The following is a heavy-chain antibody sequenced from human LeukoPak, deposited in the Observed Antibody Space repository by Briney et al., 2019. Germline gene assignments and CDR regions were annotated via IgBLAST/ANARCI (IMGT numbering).Heavy chain of an antibody. CDR2: IYYSGST. CDR1: GGSISSYY. V-gene: IGHV4-59*01. D-gene: IGHD2-2*01. Sequence: SETLSLTCTVSGGSISSYYWSWIRQPPGKGLEWIGYIYYSGSTNYNPSLKSRVTISVDTSKNQFSLKLSSVTAADTAVYYCAREDIVVVPAASPHYYYYYMDVWGKGTTVTVSS. J-gene: IGHJ6*03. CDR3: AREDIVVVPAASPHYYYYYMDV.